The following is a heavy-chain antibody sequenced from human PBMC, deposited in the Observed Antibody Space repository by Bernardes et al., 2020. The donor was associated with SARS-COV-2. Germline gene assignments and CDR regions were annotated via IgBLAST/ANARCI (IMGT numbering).Heavy chain of an antibody. CDR2: ISTSGTT. V-gene: IGHV4-4*07. CDR3: VSYDGYFHH. Sequence: SETLSLTCTVSDGSINSYYWSWIRQPAGKGLEWIGRISTSGTTNYNPSLKSRVTMSVDTSKNQFSLKLNSVTAADTALYYCVSYDGYFHHWGQGTLVTVSS. J-gene: IGHJ1*01. D-gene: IGHD3-22*01. CDR1: DGSINSYY.